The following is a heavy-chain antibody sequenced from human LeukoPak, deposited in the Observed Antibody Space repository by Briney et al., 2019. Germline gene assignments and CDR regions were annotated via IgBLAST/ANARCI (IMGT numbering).Heavy chain of an antibody. D-gene: IGHD3-10*01. CDR2: IYSSGHT. CDR1: GGSISGSGYY. Sequence: SETLSLTCTVSGGSISGSGYYWAWIRQPPGKGLEWIGSIYSSGHTYYNPSLKSRVTISVHTSKNQFSLKLSSVTAADTAIYYCARMYYYGSGSDYLNWFDPWGQGTLVTVSS. V-gene: IGHV4-39*07. J-gene: IGHJ5*02. CDR3: ARMYYYGSGSDYLNWFDP.